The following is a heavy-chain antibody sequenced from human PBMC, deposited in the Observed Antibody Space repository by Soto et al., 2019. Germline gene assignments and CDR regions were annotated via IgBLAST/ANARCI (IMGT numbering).Heavy chain of an antibody. CDR1: GYSFTSYW. V-gene: IGHV5-51*01. Sequence: GESLKISCKGSGYSFTSYWIGWVRQMPGKGLEWMGIIYPGDSDTRYSPSFQGQVTISADKSISTAYLQWSSLKASDTAMYYCASGYSSSWYRPAGMDVWGQGTTVTVSS. CDR2: IYPGDSDT. D-gene: IGHD6-13*01. J-gene: IGHJ6*02. CDR3: ASGYSSSWYRPAGMDV.